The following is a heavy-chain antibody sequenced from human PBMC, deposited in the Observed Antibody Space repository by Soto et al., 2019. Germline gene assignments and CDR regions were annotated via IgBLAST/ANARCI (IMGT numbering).Heavy chain of an antibody. CDR2: IIPIFGTA. D-gene: IGHD3-22*01. CDR1: GGTFSSYA. CDR3: ARSTTMIVVVTEYYFDY. J-gene: IGHJ4*02. Sequence: QVQLVQSGAEVKKPGSSVKVSCKASGGTFSSYAISWVRQAPGQGLEWMGGIIPIFGTANYAQKFQGRVTITADESTSTAYIELSRLRSEDTAVYYCARSTTMIVVVTEYYFDYWGQGTLVTVSS. V-gene: IGHV1-69*01.